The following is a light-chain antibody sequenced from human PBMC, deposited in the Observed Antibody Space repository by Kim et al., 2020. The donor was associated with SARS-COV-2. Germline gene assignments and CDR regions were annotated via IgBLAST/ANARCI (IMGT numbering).Light chain of an antibody. CDR2: GAS. CDR3: QQYDTSPCT. J-gene: IGKJ2*02. Sequence: LSPGERATLSCRASQSVDSTYLGWYQQKPGQAPRLLIYGASSRATGIPDRFSGSGSGTDFTLTISRLEPEDFATYYCQQYDTSPCTFGQGTKLEI. V-gene: IGKV3-20*01. CDR1: QSVDSTY.